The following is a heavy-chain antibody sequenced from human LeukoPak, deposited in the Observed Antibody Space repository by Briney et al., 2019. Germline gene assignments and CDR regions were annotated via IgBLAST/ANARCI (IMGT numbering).Heavy chain of an antibody. CDR1: GFTFSNAW. CDR3: TTDWVFKFRRAVDY. CDR2: IKSKTDGGTT. J-gene: IGHJ4*02. V-gene: IGHV3-15*01. Sequence: GVSLTLSCAASGFTFSNAWMSWLRQAPGKGLEWVGRIKSKTDGGTTDYAAPVKGRFTISRDDSKNTLYLQMNSLKTEDTAVYYCTTDWVFKFRRAVDYWGQGTLVTVSS. D-gene: IGHD3-16*01.